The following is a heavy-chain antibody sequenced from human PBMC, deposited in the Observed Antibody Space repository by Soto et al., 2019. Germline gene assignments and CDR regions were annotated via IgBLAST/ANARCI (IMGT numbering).Heavy chain of an antibody. D-gene: IGHD1-1*01. V-gene: IGHV4-39*01. CDR1: VGSISIPPYY. Sequence: SEALSVTCSVSVGSISIPPYYWGWIRQPPGKGLEWIGSIYYSGSTYYSPSLKSRVTISVDTSKDQFSLKVSSVTAADTAVYYCARLPGITTSRRDYWGQGTMVTVSS. CDR2: IYYSGST. CDR3: ARLPGITTSRRDY. J-gene: IGHJ4*02.